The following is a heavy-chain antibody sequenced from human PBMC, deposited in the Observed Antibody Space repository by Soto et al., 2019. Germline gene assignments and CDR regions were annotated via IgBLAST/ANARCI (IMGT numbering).Heavy chain of an antibody. J-gene: IGHJ6*02. CDR1: GGSISSYY. D-gene: IGHD3-10*01. CDR2: IYYSGST. Sequence: QVQLQESGPGLVKPSETLSLTCTVSGGSISSYYWSWIRQPPGKGLEWIGYIYYSGSTNYNPSLKSRVTISVDTSKNQFSLKLSSVTAADTAVYYCARVGSGFGYYYYGMDVWGQGTTVTVSS. V-gene: IGHV4-59*01. CDR3: ARVGSGFGYYYYGMDV.